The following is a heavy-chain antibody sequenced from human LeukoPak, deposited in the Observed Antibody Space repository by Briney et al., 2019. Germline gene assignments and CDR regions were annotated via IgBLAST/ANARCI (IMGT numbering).Heavy chain of an antibody. J-gene: IGHJ3*02. D-gene: IGHD3-22*01. CDR2: ISSSSSYI. CDR1: GFTFSSYS. CDR3: ARDDDFSYYDSSGYPHAFDI. Sequence: GGSLRLSCAASGFTFSSYSMNWVRQAPWKGLEWVSSISSSSSYIYYADSVKGRFTISRDNAKNSLYLQMNSLRAEDTAVYYCARDDDFSYYDSSGYPHAFDIWGQGTMVTVSS. V-gene: IGHV3-21*01.